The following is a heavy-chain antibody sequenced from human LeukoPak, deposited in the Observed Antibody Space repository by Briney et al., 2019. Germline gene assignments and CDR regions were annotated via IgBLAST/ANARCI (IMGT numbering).Heavy chain of an antibody. CDR2: MNPNSGNT. Sequence: ASVKVSCKASGYTLTSYDINWVRQATGQGLEWMGWMNPNSGNTGYAQKFQGRVTMTTDTSTSTAYMELRSLRSDDTAVYYCARTPSTSETAAGSFDYWGQGTLVTVSS. CDR1: GYTLTSYD. D-gene: IGHD6-13*01. CDR3: ARTPSTSETAAGSFDY. J-gene: IGHJ4*02. V-gene: IGHV1-8*01.